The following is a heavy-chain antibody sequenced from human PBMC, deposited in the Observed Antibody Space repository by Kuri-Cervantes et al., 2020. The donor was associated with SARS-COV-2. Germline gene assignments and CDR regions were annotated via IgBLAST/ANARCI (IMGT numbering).Heavy chain of an antibody. CDR1: GFTLSSYC. CDR3: AKAEGTPGLNY. J-gene: IGHJ4*02. Sequence: GEALKISCAASGFTLSSYCMNWVRQAPGKGLEWVSAISGCGDSVFLAGSVKGRVTLSRDKSKNTVFLQKDRPGAADTAVQYCAKAEGTPGLNYWGQGTLVTVSS. V-gene: IGHV3-23*01. CDR2: ISGCGDSV. D-gene: IGHD1-1*01.